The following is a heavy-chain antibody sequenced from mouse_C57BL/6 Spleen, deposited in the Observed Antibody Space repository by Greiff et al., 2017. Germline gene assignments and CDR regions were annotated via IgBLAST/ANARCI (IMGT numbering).Heavy chain of an antibody. CDR3: ARQNYGSTWYFDV. V-gene: IGHV5-12*01. CDR1: GFTFSDYY. Sequence: EVMLVESGGGLVQPGGSLKLSCAASGFTFSDYYMYWVRQTPEKRLEWVAYISNGGGSTYYPDTVKGRFTISRDNATNPLYLQMSRLKSEDTAMYYCARQNYGSTWYFDVWGTGTTVTVSS. J-gene: IGHJ1*03. D-gene: IGHD1-1*01. CDR2: ISNGGGST.